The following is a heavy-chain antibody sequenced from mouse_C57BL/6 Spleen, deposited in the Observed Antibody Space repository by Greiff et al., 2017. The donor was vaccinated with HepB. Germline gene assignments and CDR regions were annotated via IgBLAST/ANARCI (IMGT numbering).Heavy chain of an antibody. V-gene: IGHV1-72*01. CDR2: IDPNSGGT. J-gene: IGHJ2*01. CDR1: GYTFTSYW. CDR3: AREWRITAVVATDY. Sequence: VQLQQPGAELVKPGASVKLSCKASGYTFTSYWMHWVKQRPGQGLEWIGRIDPNSGGTKYNEKFKSKATLTVDKPSSTAYMQLSSLTSEDSAVYYCAREWRITAVVATDYWGQGTALTVSS. D-gene: IGHD1-1*01.